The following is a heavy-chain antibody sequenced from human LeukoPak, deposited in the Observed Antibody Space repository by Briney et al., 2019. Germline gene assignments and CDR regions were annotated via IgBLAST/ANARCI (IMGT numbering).Heavy chain of an antibody. CDR2: ISTSKGDT. V-gene: IGHV1-18*01. CDR3: ARDWPTVITDY. CDR1: GYTFTTHG. J-gene: IGHJ4*02. D-gene: IGHD4-11*01. Sequence: ASVKVSCKTSGYTFTTHGISWVRQAPGQGLEWVGWISTSKGDTNYAQKFRGRLTMTTGRSTSTAYMELRSLSSDDTAVYYCARDWPTVITDYWGQGTLVTVSS.